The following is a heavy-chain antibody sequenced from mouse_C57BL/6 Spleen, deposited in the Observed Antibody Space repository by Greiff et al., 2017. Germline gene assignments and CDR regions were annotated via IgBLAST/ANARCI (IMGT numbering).Heavy chain of an antibody. CDR3: ARETITSYAMDY. Sequence: EVKLVESGPELVKPGASVKISCKASGYSFTDYNMNWVKQSNGKSLEWIGVINPNYGTTSYNQKFKGKATLTVDQSSSTAYMQLNSLTSEDSAVYYCARETITSYAMDYWGQGTSVTVSS. CDR1: GYSFTDYN. V-gene: IGHV1-39*01. D-gene: IGHD2-4*01. CDR2: INPNYGTT. J-gene: IGHJ4*01.